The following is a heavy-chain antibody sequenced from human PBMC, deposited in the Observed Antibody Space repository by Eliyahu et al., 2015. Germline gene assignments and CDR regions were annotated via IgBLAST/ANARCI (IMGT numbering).Heavy chain of an antibody. V-gene: IGHV4-31*03. CDR3: AREWPRHAFDI. J-gene: IGHJ3*02. D-gene: IGHD5-12*01. Sequence: QVQLQESGPGLVKPSQTLSLXCXXSGGSXSSGGYYWSWIRQHPGKGLEWIGYIYYSGSTYYNPSLKSRVTISVDTSKNQFSLKLSSVTAADTAVYYCAREWPRHAFDIWGQGTMVTVSS. CDR1: GGSXSSGGYY. CDR2: IYYSGST.